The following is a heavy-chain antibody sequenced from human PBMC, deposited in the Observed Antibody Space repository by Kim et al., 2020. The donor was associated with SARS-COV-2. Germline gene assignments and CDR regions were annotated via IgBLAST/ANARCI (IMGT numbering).Heavy chain of an antibody. Sequence: YNEAAAKGRFTITRDTSTNPLYLQMNGLRAEDTAVYYCAYGSGSPDAFDIWGQGKMVTVSS. V-gene: IGHV3-23*01. CDR3: AYGSGSPDAFDI. D-gene: IGHD3-10*01. J-gene: IGHJ3*02.